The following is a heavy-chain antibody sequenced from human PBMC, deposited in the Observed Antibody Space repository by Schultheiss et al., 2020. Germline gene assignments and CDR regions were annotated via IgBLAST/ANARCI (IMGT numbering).Heavy chain of an antibody. V-gene: IGHV3-21*04. D-gene: IGHD3/OR15-3a*01. CDR2: ISSSSSYI. CDR3: ATSFSTTH. Sequence: GGSLRLSCAASGFTFSSYWMSWVRQAPGKGLEWVSSISSSSSYIYYADSVKGRFTISRDNAQNSLYLQVNTLRAEDTAIYYCATSFSTTHWGQGTLVTVSS. CDR1: GFTFSSYW. J-gene: IGHJ4*02.